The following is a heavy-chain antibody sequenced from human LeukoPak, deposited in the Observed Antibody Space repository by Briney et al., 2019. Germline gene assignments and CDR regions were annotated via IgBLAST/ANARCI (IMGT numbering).Heavy chain of an antibody. V-gene: IGHV3-23*01. CDR2: ISSIDGST. CDR1: GFTFSSYG. J-gene: IGHJ4*02. CDR3: AKVASGSYYNWPFDY. D-gene: IGHD1-26*01. Sequence: SGGSLRLSCAASGFTFSSYGMSWVRQAPGKGLEWVSAISSIDGSTYYADSVKGRFTVSRDNSKNTLYLQMNSLRAEDTAVYYCAKVASGSYYNWPFDYWGQGTLVTVSS.